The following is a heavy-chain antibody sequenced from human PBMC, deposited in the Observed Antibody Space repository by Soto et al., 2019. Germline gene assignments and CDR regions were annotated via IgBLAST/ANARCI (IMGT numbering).Heavy chain of an antibody. Sequence: EVQLVETGGGLIQPGGSLRLSCEVTGFTVSSNYMSWVRQAPGKGLEWVSVIYSGGTTYSADSVKGRFTISRDASKNTLYLQMNSLRAEETAVYYCARAWWSSSRWFDPWGQGTLVTVSS. CDR2: IYSGGTT. D-gene: IGHD6-6*01. CDR1: GFTVSSNY. V-gene: IGHV3-53*02. CDR3: ARAWWSSSRWFDP. J-gene: IGHJ5*02.